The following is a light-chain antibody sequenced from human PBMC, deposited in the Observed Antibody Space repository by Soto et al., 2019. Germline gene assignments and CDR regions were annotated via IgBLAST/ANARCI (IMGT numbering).Light chain of an antibody. CDR2: DGS. J-gene: IGKJ4*01. V-gene: IGKV1-33*01. CDR1: QDISNY. Sequence: DIQMTQSPSSLSASVGDRVTITCQASQDISNYLNWYQQKPGEAPKLLISDGSNWETGVPSRFSGSGSGTHFTFTISSLQPEDFATYHCQQYEKVGLTFGGGTKVEIK. CDR3: QQYEKVGLT.